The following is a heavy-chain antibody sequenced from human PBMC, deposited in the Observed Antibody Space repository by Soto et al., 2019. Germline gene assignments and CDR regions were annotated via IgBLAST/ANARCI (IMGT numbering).Heavy chain of an antibody. CDR2: IRKKSDNYAK. Sequence: EVQLVESGGGLVQPGGSLKLSCAASGFTFSGSAIHWVRQASGKGLEWVVCIRKKSDNYAKSYAASVKGRFTIYRDDSKNTAYLQMNSLKTDDTAVYYCSRVAYRSSSFTGMDVWGQGTTVNVSS. J-gene: IGHJ6*02. CDR3: SRVAYRSSSFTGMDV. V-gene: IGHV3-73*02. D-gene: IGHD6-13*01. CDR1: GFTFSGSA.